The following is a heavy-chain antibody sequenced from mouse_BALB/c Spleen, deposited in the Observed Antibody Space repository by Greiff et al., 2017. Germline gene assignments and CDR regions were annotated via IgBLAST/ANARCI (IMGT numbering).Heavy chain of an antibody. CDR2: ISTYYGDA. Sequence: VQLQQSGAELVRPGTSVKVSCKASGYAFTNYLIEWVKQRPGQGLEWIGVISTYYGDASYNQKFKGKATMNVDKSSSTAYMELDRLTSEDSAIYYCARRGDGSWFADWRQGTLVTVAA. CDR3: ARRGDGSWFAD. CDR1: GYAFTNYL. J-gene: IGHJ3*01. V-gene: IGHV1-54*01.